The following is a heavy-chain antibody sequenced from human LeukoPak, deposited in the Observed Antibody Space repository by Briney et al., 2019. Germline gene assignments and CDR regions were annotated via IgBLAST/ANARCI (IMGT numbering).Heavy chain of an antibody. J-gene: IGHJ3*02. V-gene: IGHV1-69*13. CDR1: GGTFSSYA. CDR2: IIPIFGTA. D-gene: IGHD4-23*01. CDR3: ARLLPGGGKAFDI. Sequence: ASVKVSCKASGGTFSSYAISWVRQAPGQGLEWMGGIIPIFGTANYAQKFQGRVTITADESTSTAYMELSSLRSEDTAVYYCARLLPGGGKAFDIWGPGTMVTVSS.